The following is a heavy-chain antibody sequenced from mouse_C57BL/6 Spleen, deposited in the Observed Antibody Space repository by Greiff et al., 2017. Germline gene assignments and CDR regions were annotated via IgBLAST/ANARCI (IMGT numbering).Heavy chain of an antibody. CDR3: TRRRGYGSSSYWYFDV. Sequence: VKLQESGAELVRPGASVTLSCKASGYAFTDYEMHWVKQTPVHGLEWIGAIDPETGGTAYNQKFKGQAILTADKSSSTAYMELRSLTSEDSAVYYCTRRRGYGSSSYWYFDVWGTGTTVTVSS. V-gene: IGHV1-15*01. CDR1: GYAFTDYE. J-gene: IGHJ1*03. CDR2: IDPETGGT. D-gene: IGHD1-1*01.